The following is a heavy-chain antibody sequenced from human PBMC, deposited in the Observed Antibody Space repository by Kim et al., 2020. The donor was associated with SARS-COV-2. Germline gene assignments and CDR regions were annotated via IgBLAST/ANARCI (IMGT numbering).Heavy chain of an antibody. CDR3: ARHGFTPGSPFDY. CDR2: IHSSGTT. V-gene: IGHV4-39*01. Sequence: SETLSLTCTVSGDSVSNNEYYWAWIRQTPGKGLEWIGSIHSSGTTDHTPSLRGQVSQSVDTPKNQISLRLSSVTAADTAVYYCARHGFTPGSPFDYWG. D-gene: IGHD3-10*01. J-gene: IGHJ4*01. CDR1: GDSVSNNEYY.